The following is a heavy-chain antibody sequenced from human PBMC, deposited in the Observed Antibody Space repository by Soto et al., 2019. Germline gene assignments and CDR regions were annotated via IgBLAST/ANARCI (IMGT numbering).Heavy chain of an antibody. CDR3: AGYSSSWLDP. CDR2: IIPIFGTA. CDR1: GGTFSSYA. J-gene: IGHJ5*02. Sequence: SVKVSCKASGGTFSSYAISWVRQAPGQGLERMGGIIPIFGTANYAQKFQGRVTITADESTSTAYMELSSLRSEDTAVYYCAGYSSSWLDPWGQGTLVTVSS. D-gene: IGHD6-13*01. V-gene: IGHV1-69*13.